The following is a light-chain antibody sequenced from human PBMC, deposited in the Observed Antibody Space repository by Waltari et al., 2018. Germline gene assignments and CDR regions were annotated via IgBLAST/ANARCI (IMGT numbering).Light chain of an antibody. Sequence: EIVLTQSPATLSLSPGERATLSCRASQSVSSYLGWYQQKPGQAPRLLIYDASTRATGVPGRFSGSGSGTDFTLTISSLEPEDLAIYYCQQRSTWPILTFGGGTKVEIK. CDR1: QSVSSY. CDR2: DAS. V-gene: IGKV3-11*01. J-gene: IGKJ4*01. CDR3: QQRSTWPILT.